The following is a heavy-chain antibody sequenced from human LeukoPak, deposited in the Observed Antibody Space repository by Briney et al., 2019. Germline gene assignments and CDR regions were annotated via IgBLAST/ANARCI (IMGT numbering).Heavy chain of an antibody. J-gene: IGHJ3*02. D-gene: IGHD5-12*01. CDR1: GYTFTSYY. CDR2: INPSGGST. V-gene: IGHV1-46*01. CDR3: AKDRVGGSGYDDASDI. Sequence: ASVKVSCKASGYTFTSYYMHWVRQAPGQGLEWMGIINPSGGSTTYAQKFQGRFTMTRDTSTGTVYMELSSLRSEDTALYYCAKDRVGGSGYDDASDIWGQGTMVTVSS.